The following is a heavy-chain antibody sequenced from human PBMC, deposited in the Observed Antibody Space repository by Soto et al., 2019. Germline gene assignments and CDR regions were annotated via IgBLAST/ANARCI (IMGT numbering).Heavy chain of an antibody. Sequence: PSETLSLTCTVSGGSISSAAYYWSWIRQHPGKGLEWIGYISHSGSTYYNPSLKSRVIISVDTSKNQFSLSLTSVTAADTAVYYCAREYTYGSNFFDGSGQRSPVTVSS. CDR1: GGSISSAAYY. J-gene: IGHJ4*02. CDR2: ISHSGST. CDR3: AREYTYGSNFFDG. D-gene: IGHD2-2*02. V-gene: IGHV4-31*03.